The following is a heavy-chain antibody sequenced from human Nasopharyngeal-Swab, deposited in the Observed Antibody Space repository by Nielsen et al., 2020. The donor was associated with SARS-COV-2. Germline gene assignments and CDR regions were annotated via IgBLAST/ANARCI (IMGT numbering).Heavy chain of an antibody. J-gene: IGHJ5*02. CDR2: IGTSSSTS. V-gene: IGHV3-48*04. Sequence: GESLKISCVASGFPFSPYGMNWVRQAPGKGPEWLSYIGTSSSTSYYADSVKGRFTISRDTAKNSLYLQMNSLRAEDTAVYYCTSGWFDPWGQGTLVTVSS. CDR1: GFPFSPYG. CDR3: TSGWFDP.